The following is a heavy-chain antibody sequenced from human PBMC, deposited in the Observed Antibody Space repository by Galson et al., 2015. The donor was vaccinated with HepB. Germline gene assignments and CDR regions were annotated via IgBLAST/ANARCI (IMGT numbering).Heavy chain of an antibody. V-gene: IGHV3-21*01. D-gene: IGHD1-14*01. CDR3: ASPGPNRNDY. CDR1: GFTFSSYS. CDR2: ISSSSSYI. Sequence: SLRLSCAASGFTFSSYSMSWVRQAPGKGLEWVSSISSSSSYIYYADSVKGRFTISRDNAKNSLYLQMNSLRAEDTAVYYCASPGPNRNDYWGQGTLVTVSS. J-gene: IGHJ4*02.